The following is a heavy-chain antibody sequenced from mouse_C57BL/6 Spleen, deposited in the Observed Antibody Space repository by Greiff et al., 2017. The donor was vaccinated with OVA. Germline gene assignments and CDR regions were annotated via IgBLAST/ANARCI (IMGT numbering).Heavy chain of an antibody. V-gene: IGHV1-55*01. Sequence: VQLQQPGAELVKPGASVKMSCKASGYTFTSYWITWVKQRPGQGLEWIGDIYPGSGSTNYNEKFKSKATLTVDTSSSTAYMQLSSLTSEDSAVYYCARYYYGSQYYFDYWGQGTTLTVSS. J-gene: IGHJ2*01. CDR2: IYPGSGST. CDR1: GYTFTSYW. CDR3: ARYYYGSQYYFDY. D-gene: IGHD1-1*01.